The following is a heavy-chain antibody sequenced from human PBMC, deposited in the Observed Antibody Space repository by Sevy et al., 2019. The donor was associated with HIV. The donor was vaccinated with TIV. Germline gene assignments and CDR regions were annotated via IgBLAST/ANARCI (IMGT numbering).Heavy chain of an antibody. J-gene: IGHJ5*02. CDR3: ARVAGWLDP. Sequence: GGSLRLSCTASGFTFSDYYMTWIRQAPGKGLEWVSYISGSGSTIDYADSVKGRFTISRDNAKKSLYLQMKSLRDDDTAVYYCARVAGWLDPWGQGTLVTVSS. CDR1: GFTFSDYY. CDR2: ISGSGSTI. V-gene: IGHV3-11*01.